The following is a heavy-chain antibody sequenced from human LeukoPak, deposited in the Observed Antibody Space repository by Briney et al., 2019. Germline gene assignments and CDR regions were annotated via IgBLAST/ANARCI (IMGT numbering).Heavy chain of an antibody. CDR3: ANVLGYCSSTSCYTY. CDR1: GFTFSSYA. CDR2: ISGSGGST. J-gene: IGHJ4*02. Sequence: SGGSRRLSCAASGFTFSSYAMSWVRQAPGKGLEWVSAISGSGGSTYYADSVKGRFTISRDNSKNTLYLQMNSLRAEDTAVYYCANVLGYCSSTSCYTYWGQGTLATVSS. D-gene: IGHD2-2*02. V-gene: IGHV3-23*01.